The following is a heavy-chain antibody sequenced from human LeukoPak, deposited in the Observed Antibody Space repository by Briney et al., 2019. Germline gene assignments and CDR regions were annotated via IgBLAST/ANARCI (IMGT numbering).Heavy chain of an antibody. J-gene: IGHJ4*02. CDR1: GFTFSSYS. CDR3: ATPMYYYDSSGYYGGYYFDY. D-gene: IGHD3-22*01. V-gene: IGHV3-48*02. CDR2: ISSSSGTI. Sequence: PGGSLRLSCAASGFTFSSYSMNWVRQAPGKGLEWVSYISSSSGTIYYADSVKGRFTISRDNAKNSLYLQMNSLRDEDTAVYYCATPMYYYDSSGYYGGYYFDYWGQGTLVTVSS.